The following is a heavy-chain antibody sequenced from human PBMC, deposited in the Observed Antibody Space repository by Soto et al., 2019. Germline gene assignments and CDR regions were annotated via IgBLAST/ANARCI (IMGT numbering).Heavy chain of an antibody. CDR2: MNPNSGNT. CDR3: PRERITGGIDV. Sequence: QVQLVQSGAEVKKPGASVKVSCKASGYTFTSYDINWVRQATGQGLEWMGWMNPNSGNTGYAQKFEGRVTMTRNTSIRTAYMELSSLKSADTAVYSCPRERITGGIDVWGQGTTVALSS. V-gene: IGHV1-8*01. CDR1: GYTFTSYD. J-gene: IGHJ6*02. D-gene: IGHD1-20*01.